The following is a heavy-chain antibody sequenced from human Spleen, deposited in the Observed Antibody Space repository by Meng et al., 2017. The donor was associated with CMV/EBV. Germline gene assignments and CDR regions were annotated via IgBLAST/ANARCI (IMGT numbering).Heavy chain of an antibody. J-gene: IGHJ4*02. D-gene: IGHD3-16*01. CDR3: AATLGY. CDR1: RITVRSTY. CDR2: IYRCGNT. Sequence: STHPGGSLTLTVPASRITVRSTYRSWLRQVAGKGLGWISVIYRCGNTYFAYSVKGRFTISTDNSKNTLYLQMTVLSAENTAVYYCAATLGYWGQGTLVTVSS. V-gene: IGHV3-53*01.